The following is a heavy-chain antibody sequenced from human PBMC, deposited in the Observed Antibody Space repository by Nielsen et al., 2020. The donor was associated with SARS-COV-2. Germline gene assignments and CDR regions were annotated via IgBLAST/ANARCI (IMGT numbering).Heavy chain of an antibody. CDR1: GFTFSSYE. Sequence: GVLKISCAASGFTFSSYEMNWVRQAPGKGLVWVSRISPDGDIVNYADSVRGRFTTSRDNAKNTLYLQMNSLRAEDTAVYFCTNWNDGYWGQGTPVTVSS. V-gene: IGHV3-74*01. CDR3: TNWNDGY. J-gene: IGHJ4*02. D-gene: IGHD1-1*01. CDR2: ISPDGDIV.